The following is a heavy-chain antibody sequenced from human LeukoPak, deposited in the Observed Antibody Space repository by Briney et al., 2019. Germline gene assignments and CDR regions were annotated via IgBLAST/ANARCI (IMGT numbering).Heavy chain of an antibody. J-gene: IGHJ3*02. Sequence: GGSLRLSCAASGFTFDDYAMHWVRQAPGKGLEWVANIKQDESEKYYVDSVKGRFSISRDNAKNSLYLQMNSLRAEDTAEYYCARVGFYAFDIWGQGTKVTVSS. CDR1: GFTFDDYA. CDR3: ARVGFYAFDI. D-gene: IGHD3-3*01. V-gene: IGHV3-7*04. CDR2: IKQDESEK.